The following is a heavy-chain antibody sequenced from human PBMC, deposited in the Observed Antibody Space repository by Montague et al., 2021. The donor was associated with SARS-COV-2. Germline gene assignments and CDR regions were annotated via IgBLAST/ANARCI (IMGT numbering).Heavy chain of an antibody. J-gene: IGHJ5*02. CDR1: GFTFSAYW. CDR2: IRADGTTT. CDR3: VRAFSNSFKWFDP. D-gene: IGHD6-13*01. Sequence: SLRLSCAASGFTFSAYWMHWVRQAPGQGLEGVARIRADGTTTNYADSVKGRFTISRDNAQDTVYLHMTTLTAEDTAVYYCVRAFSNSFKWFDPWGQGTLVTVSS. V-gene: IGHV3-74*01.